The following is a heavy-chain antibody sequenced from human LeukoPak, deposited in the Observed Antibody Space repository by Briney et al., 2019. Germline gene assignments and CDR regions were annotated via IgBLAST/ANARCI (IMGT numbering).Heavy chain of an antibody. J-gene: IGHJ4*02. D-gene: IGHD3-10*01. CDR2: ISYDGSNK. CDR3: ANVYGSGSSFGDY. Sequence: PGGSLRLSCAASGSTFSSYGMHWVRQAPGKGLEWVAVISYDGSNKYYADSVKGRFTISRDNSKNTLYLQMNSLRAEDTAVYYCANVYGSGSSFGDYWGQGTLVTVSS. CDR1: GSTFSSYG. V-gene: IGHV3-30*18.